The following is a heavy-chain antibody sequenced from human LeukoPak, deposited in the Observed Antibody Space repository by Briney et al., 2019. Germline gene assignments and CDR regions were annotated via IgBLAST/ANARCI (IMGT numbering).Heavy chain of an antibody. V-gene: IGHV1-18*01. Sequence: ASLKVSCKASGYTFTNYGISWVRQAPGQGLEWMGWFSAYNGNTNFAQKIQGRVTMTTDTSTSTAYMELRSLRSDDTAVYYCARDHRVYASYFWFDPWGQGTLVTVSS. CDR2: FSAYNGNT. D-gene: IGHD2-8*01. CDR1: GYTFTNYG. CDR3: ARDHRVYASYFWFDP. J-gene: IGHJ5*02.